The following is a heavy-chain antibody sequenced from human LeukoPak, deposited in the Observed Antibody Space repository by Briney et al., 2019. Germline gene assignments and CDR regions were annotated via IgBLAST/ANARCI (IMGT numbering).Heavy chain of an antibody. CDR3: ARGDSSGYYQNWFDP. D-gene: IGHD3-22*01. CDR1: GGSISSGGYS. Sequence: SQTLSLTCAVSGGSISSGGYSWSWIRQPPGKGLERIGYIYHSGSIYYNPSLKSRVTISVDRSKNQISLKLSSVTAADTAVYYCARGDSSGYYQNWFDPWGQGTLVTVSS. J-gene: IGHJ5*02. CDR2: IYHSGSI. V-gene: IGHV4-30-2*01.